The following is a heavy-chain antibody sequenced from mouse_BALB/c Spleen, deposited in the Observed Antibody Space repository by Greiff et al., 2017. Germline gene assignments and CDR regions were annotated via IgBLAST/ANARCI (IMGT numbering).Heavy chain of an antibody. CDR2: ISSGGGST. CDR3: ARHPGGYLDY. CDR1: GFAFSSYD. J-gene: IGHJ2*01. V-gene: IGHV5-12-1*01. D-gene: IGHD1-1*02. Sequence: EVQRVESGGGLVKPGGSLKLSCAASGFAFSSYDMSWVRQTPEKRLEWVAYISSGGGSTYYPDTVKGRFTISRDNAKNTLYLQMSSLKSEDTAMYYCARHPGGYLDYWGQGTTLTVSS.